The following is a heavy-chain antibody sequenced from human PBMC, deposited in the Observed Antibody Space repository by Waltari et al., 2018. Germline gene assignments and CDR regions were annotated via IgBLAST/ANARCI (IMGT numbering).Heavy chain of an antibody. D-gene: IGHD3-9*01. CDR2: ISGSGGST. CDR1: GFTFGSYA. J-gene: IGHJ4*02. V-gene: IGHV3-23*01. Sequence: EVQLLESGGGLVQPGGSLRLSCAASGFTFGSYAMSWVRQAPGQGLEWVSAISGSGGSTYYADSVKGRFTISRDNSKNTLYLQMNSLRAEDTAVYYCAKDDILTGYYREYYFDYWGQGTLVTVSS. CDR3: AKDDILTGYYREYYFDY.